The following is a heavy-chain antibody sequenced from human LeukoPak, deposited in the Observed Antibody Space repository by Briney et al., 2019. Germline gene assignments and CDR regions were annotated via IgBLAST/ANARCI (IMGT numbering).Heavy chain of an antibody. J-gene: IGHJ5*02. CDR1: GGSISSYY. Sequence: KASETLSLTCTVSGGSISSYYWSWIRQPPGKGLEWIGFIYYSGSTNYNPSLKSRVTMSLDTSKNQFSLKLTSVIAADTAVYYCARGYDFWSGQNWFDPWGQGTLVTVSS. D-gene: IGHD3-3*01. V-gene: IGHV4-59*01. CDR3: ARGYDFWSGQNWFDP. CDR2: IYYSGST.